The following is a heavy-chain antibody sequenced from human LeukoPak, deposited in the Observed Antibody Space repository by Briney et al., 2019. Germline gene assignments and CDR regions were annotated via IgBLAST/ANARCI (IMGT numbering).Heavy chain of an antibody. CDR1: GFTFSSYD. CDR3: ARSGWFGAFDI. D-gene: IGHD3-10*01. CDR2: IGTAGDT. V-gene: IGHV3-13*01. J-gene: IGHJ3*02. Sequence: LAGGSLRLSCAASGFTFSSYDMHWVRQATGKGLEWVSAIGTAGDTYYPGSVKGRFTISRENAKNSLYLQMNSLRAGDTAVYYCARSGWFGAFDIWGQGTMATVSS.